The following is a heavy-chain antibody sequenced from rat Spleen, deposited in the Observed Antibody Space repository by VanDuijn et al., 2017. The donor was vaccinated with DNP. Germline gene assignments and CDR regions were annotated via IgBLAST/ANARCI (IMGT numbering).Heavy chain of an antibody. CDR2: VSSGGNT. J-gene: IGHJ3*01. D-gene: IGHD1-11*01. CDR3: TRWEGINAY. Sequence: QVQLKESGPGLVQPSQTLSLTCTVSGFSLTNYAVGWVRQPPGKGLEWIAAVSSGGNTYYNSGLKSRLSISRDTSKSQVFLKMNSLQTEDTAIYFCTRWEGINAYWGQGTLVTVSS. CDR1: GFSLTNYA. V-gene: IGHV2S12*01.